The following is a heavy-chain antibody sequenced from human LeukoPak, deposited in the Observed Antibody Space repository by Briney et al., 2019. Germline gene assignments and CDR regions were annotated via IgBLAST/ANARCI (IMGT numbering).Heavy chain of an antibody. CDR3: ARDGSRGGLFGY. D-gene: IGHD3-16*01. J-gene: IGHJ4*02. CDR1: GGSISSGGYY. CDR2: IYYSGST. V-gene: IGHV4-31*03. Sequence: SETLSLTCTVSGGSISSGGYYWSWIRQHPGKGLEWIGYIYYSGSTYYNPSLKSRVTISVDTSKNQFSLKLSSVTAADTAVYYCARDGSRGGLFGYWGQGTLVTVSS.